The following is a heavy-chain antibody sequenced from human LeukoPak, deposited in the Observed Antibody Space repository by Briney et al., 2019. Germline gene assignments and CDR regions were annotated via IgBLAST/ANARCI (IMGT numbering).Heavy chain of an antibody. CDR3: ASSERYYYDSSGLGIN. V-gene: IGHV1-24*01. J-gene: IGHJ4*02. CDR2: FDPEDGET. Sequence: ASVKVSCKVSGYTLTELSMHWVRQAPGEGLEWMGGFDPEDGETIYAQRFQGRVTMTEDTSTDTAYMELSSLRSEDTAVYYCASSERYYYDSSGLGINWGQGTLVTVSS. CDR1: GYTLTELS. D-gene: IGHD3-22*01.